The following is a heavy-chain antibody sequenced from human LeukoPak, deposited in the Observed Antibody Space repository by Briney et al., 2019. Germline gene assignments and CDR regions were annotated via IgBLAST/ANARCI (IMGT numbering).Heavy chain of an antibody. J-gene: IGHJ4*02. V-gene: IGHV1-3*03. CDR1: GYTFTDYA. Sequence: ASVKVSCKASGYTFTDYALHWVRQAPGQSLEWMGWITTGSGETRYSQEFQRRITFTRDKSASTVYMDLSDLRSEDTAVYYCARGGKQWRGGNYFDSWGQGTLVAVSS. CDR3: ARGGKQWRGGNYFDS. CDR2: ITTGSGET. D-gene: IGHD6-19*01.